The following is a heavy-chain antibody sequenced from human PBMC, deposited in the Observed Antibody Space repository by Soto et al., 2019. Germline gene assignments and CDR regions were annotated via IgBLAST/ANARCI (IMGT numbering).Heavy chain of an antibody. CDR1: GFTFSMYW. Sequence: PVGSLRLSCAASGFTFSMYWMHLVRQVPGKGPEWVSRINDDGISTNYADSVKGRFTISRDNAKNTLYLQMNALRVEDTAVYYCTRGPRSTSTGTGAFWGQGTLVTVSS. CDR3: TRGPRSTSTGTGAF. CDR2: INDDGIST. V-gene: IGHV3-74*01. D-gene: IGHD1-1*01. J-gene: IGHJ4*02.